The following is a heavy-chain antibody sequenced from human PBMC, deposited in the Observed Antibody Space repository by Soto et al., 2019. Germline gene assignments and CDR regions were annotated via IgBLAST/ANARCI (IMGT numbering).Heavy chain of an antibody. Sequence: QVQLQESGPGLVKPSQTLSLTCTVSGGSISSGGYYWSWIRQHPGKGLEWIGYIYYSGSTYYNPSPKSRVTISVDTXKNQFSLKLSSVTAXXTAVYYCAXXXRXVAAXXPDYWGQGTLVTVSS. CDR3: AXXXRXVAAXXPDY. V-gene: IGHV4-31*03. D-gene: IGHD2-15*01. CDR1: GGSISSGGYY. J-gene: IGHJ4*02. CDR2: IYYSGST.